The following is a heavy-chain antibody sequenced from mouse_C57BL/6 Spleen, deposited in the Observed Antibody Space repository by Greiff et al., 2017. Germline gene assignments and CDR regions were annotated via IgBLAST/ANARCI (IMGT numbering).Heavy chain of an antibody. Sequence: QVQLQQSGAELVKPGASVKLSCKASGYTFTEYTIHWVKQRSGQGLEWIGWFYPGSGSIKYNEKFKDKATLTADKSSSTVYMELIRLTSEDSAVYFCARHEDGVYRDYYAMDYWGQGTSVTVSS. CDR3: ARHEDGVYRDYYAMDY. D-gene: IGHD1-3*01. J-gene: IGHJ4*01. CDR1: GYTFTEYT. V-gene: IGHV1-62-2*01. CDR2: FYPGSGSI.